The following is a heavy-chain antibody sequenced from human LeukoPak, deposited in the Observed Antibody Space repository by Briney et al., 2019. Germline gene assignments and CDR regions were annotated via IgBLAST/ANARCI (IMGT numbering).Heavy chain of an antibody. V-gene: IGHV3-23*01. J-gene: IGHJ6*01. D-gene: IGHD3-9*01. CDR2: LSGSGGST. CDR1: GFTLSSFA. Sequence: GGSLRLSCAASGFTLSSFAMSWARPAPGKGLEWVSALSGSGGSTYSADSEKGRLTISRDNSKNTLYLQMKSLRVADTAVYYCAKENRLRYFGWLTYYYYYGMDVWGQGTTVAVSS. CDR3: AKENRLRYFGWLTYYYYYGMDV.